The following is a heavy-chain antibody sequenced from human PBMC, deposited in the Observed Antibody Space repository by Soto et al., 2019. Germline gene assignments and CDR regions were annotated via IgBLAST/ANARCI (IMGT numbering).Heavy chain of an antibody. CDR1: GCSFTRYG. V-gene: IGHV1-18*01. D-gene: IGHD2-15*01. Sequence: GAVKVSCKACGCSFTRYGISWVQQAPGDGLEGMGWISGYNGHASYAQQFQGRVTMTTDTSANTAYMDLTTLTSDDSVVYYCAKDQDWLGPWGQGTLVTVSS. CDR3: AKDQDWLGP. CDR2: ISGYNGHA. J-gene: IGHJ5*02.